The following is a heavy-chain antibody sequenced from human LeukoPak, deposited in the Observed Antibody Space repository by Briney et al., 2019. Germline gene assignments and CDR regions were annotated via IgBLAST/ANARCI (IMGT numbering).Heavy chain of an antibody. Sequence: SVKVSCKASGGTFSSYAISWVRQAPGQGLEWMGGIIPIFGTANYAQKFQGRVTITADESTSTAYMELSSLRSEDTAVYYCARNERWLQFGTPIDAFDIWGQGTMVTVSS. V-gene: IGHV1-69*13. CDR1: GGTFSSYA. CDR3: ARNERWLQFGTPIDAFDI. CDR2: IIPIFGTA. D-gene: IGHD5-24*01. J-gene: IGHJ3*02.